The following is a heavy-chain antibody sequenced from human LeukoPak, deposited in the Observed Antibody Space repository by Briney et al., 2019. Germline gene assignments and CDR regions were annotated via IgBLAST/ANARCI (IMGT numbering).Heavy chain of an antibody. V-gene: IGHV4-4*02. D-gene: IGHD3-10*01. J-gene: IGHJ5*02. Sequence: PSETLSLTCAVSGGSISSSNWWSWVRQPPGKGPEWIGEIYHSGSTNYNPSLKSRVTISVDKSKNQFSLKLSSVTAADTAVYYCVRRILLWFGEQLVNWFDPWGQGTLVTVSS. CDR3: VRRILLWFGEQLVNWFDP. CDR1: GGSISSSNW. CDR2: IYHSGST.